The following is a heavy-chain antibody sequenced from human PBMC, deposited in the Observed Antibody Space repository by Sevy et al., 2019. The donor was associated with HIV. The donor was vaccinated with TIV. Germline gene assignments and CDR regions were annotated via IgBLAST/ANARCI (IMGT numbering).Heavy chain of an antibody. D-gene: IGHD2-8*01. Sequence: GGYLRLSCAASGFTFSSFAMGWVRQAPGKGLDWISVISGTGDHTYYTDSVKGRFTISRDNSKNTLFLQMNSLRAEDTAIFYCAKKMGGGSGMAFLVDYWGHGTLVTVSS. CDR3: AKKMGGGSGMAFLVDY. CDR2: ISGTGDHT. V-gene: IGHV3-23*01. CDR1: GFTFSSFA. J-gene: IGHJ4*01.